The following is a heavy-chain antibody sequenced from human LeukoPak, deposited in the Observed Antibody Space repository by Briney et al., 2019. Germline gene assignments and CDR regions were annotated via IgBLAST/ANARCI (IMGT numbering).Heavy chain of an antibody. V-gene: IGHV4-39*01. CDR3: ARHFSVRPTPFDY. CDR2: IYYSGST. D-gene: IGHD2/OR15-2a*01. J-gene: IGHJ4*02. CDR1: GXSISSINHY. Sequence: SETLSLTCTVSGXSISSINHYWGWIRQPPGKGLEWIGTIYYSGSTYYNPSLKSRVTISVDTSKNQFSLKLSSVTAADTAVYYCARHFSVRPTPFDYWGQGTLATVSS.